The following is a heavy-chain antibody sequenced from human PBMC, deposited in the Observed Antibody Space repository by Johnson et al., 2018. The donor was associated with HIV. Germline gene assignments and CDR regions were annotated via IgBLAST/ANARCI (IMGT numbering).Heavy chain of an antibody. Sequence: QVQLVESGGGVVQPGGSLRLSCAASGFTFSSYGMHWVRQAPGKGLEWVAFIRYDGSNKYYADSVKGRFTISRDNSKNTLYLQMNSMRAEDTAVYYCAKGVDYYDNDDAHLLHAVDIGGQGTMVTVSS. CDR2: IRYDGSNK. V-gene: IGHV3-30*02. J-gene: IGHJ3*02. D-gene: IGHD3-22*01. CDR3: AKGVDYYDNDDAHLLHAVDI. CDR1: GFTFSSYG.